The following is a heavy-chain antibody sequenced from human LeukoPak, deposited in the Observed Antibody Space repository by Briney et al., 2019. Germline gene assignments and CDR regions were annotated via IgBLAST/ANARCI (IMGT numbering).Heavy chain of an antibody. CDR3: VRDNPRCCGVVPANIDDY. J-gene: IGHJ4*02. V-gene: IGHV3-21*01. CDR2: ISSSSTYT. D-gene: IGHD2-15*01. Sequence: GGSLRLSCAASGFTFSTYSMNWIRQAPGKGLEWVSSISSSSTYTYYADSVKGRFTISRDNAKNSLYLQMNSLRAEDTAVYYCVRDNPRCCGVVPANIDDYWGQGTLVTVSS. CDR1: GFTFSTYS.